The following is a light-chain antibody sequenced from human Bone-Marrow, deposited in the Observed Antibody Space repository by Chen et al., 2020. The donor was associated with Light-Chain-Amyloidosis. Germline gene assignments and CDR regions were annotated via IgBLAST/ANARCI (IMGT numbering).Light chain of an antibody. CDR2: LGT. J-gene: IGKJ2*01. Sequence: VMTQSPLSLPVTPGEPASISCRSSQSLLHSNGYNYLDWYLEKPGQSPQLLIYLGTNRTSGDPDRFSGSGSGTDITLNISRVEAEDVGFYYCMQTLQTPYTFGQGTKLEIK. CDR1: QSLLHSNGYNY. V-gene: IGKV2-28*01. CDR3: MQTLQTPYT.